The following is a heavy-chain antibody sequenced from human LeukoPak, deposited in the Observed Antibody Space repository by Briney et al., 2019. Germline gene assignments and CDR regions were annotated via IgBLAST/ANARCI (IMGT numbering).Heavy chain of an antibody. Sequence: GGSLRLSCAASGFTFSSYSMNWVRQAPGKGLEWVSSISSSSSYIYYADSVKGRFTISRDNAKNSLYLQMNSLRAEDTAVYYCASYERSSEWFDSPGAFDIWGQGTMVTVSS. D-gene: IGHD3-3*01. CDR1: GFTFSSYS. J-gene: IGHJ3*02. V-gene: IGHV3-21*01. CDR2: ISSSSSYI. CDR3: ASYERSSEWFDSPGAFDI.